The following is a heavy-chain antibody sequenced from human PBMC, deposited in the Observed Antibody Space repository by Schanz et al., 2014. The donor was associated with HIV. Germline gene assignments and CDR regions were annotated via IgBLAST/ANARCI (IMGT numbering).Heavy chain of an antibody. CDR2: ISGGGGST. V-gene: IGHV3-23*01. Sequence: EVQLLESGGGLVQPGGSLRLSCAASGLTFGSYAMSWVRQAPGKGLEWVSAISGGGGSTYYADSVKGRFTISRDNSKNTLYLQMNSLRAEDTAVYYCANLVVAATDDAFDIWGQGTMVTVSS. CDR1: GLTFGSYA. J-gene: IGHJ3*02. CDR3: ANLVVAATDDAFDI. D-gene: IGHD2-15*01.